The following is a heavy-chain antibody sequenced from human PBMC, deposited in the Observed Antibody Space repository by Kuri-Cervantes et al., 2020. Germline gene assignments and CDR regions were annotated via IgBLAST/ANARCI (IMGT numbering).Heavy chain of an antibody. CDR1: GFTFSSYE. CDR2: IKDDGTEK. CDR3: ARDRGGYNYYYMDV. D-gene: IGHD3-16*01. V-gene: IGHV3-7*01. J-gene: IGHJ6*03. Sequence: GSLRLSCAASGFTFSSYEMNWVRQAPGKGLEWVATIKDDGTEKYYVDSVKGRFAISRDNAKKSLYLQMNSLRAEDTAVYYCARDRGGYNYYYMDVWGKGTTVTVSS.